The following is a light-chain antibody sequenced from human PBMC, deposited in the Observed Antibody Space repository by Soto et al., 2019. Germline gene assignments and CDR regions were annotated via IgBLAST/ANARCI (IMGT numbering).Light chain of an antibody. CDR1: RYIRSD. CDR3: LQDYNYPWT. J-gene: IGKJ1*01. V-gene: IGKV1-6*01. CDR2: AAS. Sequence: IQMTQSPSSLSASVGDRVTITCRASRYIRSDLSWHQQRPGQAPKVLIYAASSLQSGVPSRFSGSGSGTDFTLTISSLQPEDFATYYCLQDYNYPWTFGQGTKVDIK.